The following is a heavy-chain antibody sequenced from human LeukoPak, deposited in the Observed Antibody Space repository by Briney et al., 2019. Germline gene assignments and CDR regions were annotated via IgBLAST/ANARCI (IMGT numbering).Heavy chain of an antibody. J-gene: IGHJ2*01. Sequence: SETLSLTCTVPGGSISSSSYYWGWIRQPPGKGLEWIGSIYYSGSTYYNPSLKSRVTISVDTSKNQFSLKLSSVTAADTAVYYCASRYYYDSSGYYWYFDLWGRGTLVTVSS. CDR2: IYYSGST. CDR3: ASRYYYDSSGYYWYFDL. CDR1: GGSISSSSYY. D-gene: IGHD3-22*01. V-gene: IGHV4-39*07.